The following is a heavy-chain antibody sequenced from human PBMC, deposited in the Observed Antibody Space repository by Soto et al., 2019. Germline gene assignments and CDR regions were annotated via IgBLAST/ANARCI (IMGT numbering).Heavy chain of an antibody. Sequence: ASVKVSCKVSGYTLTELSMHWVRQAPGKGLEWMGGFDPEDGETIYAQKFQGRVTMTEDTSTDTAYMELSSLRSEDTAVYYCAGGVATIRYYYYYMDVWGKGTTVSVS. J-gene: IGHJ6*03. V-gene: IGHV1-24*01. CDR3: AGGVATIRYYYYYMDV. CDR1: GYTLTELS. CDR2: FDPEDGET. D-gene: IGHD5-12*01.